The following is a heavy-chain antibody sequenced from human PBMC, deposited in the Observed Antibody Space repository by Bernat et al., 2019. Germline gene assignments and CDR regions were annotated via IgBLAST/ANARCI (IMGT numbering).Heavy chain of an antibody. Sequence: VQLVQSGVEVRRPGASVKVSYKASGYTFTSYDFSWVRQAPGQGLEWMGWISPYNGNTNYAQKFQGRVTMTTDTSTSTVYMELRSLRSDDAAVYDCAREAAYDFWSGVDYGGQGTLVTVSS. CDR3: AREAAYDFWSGVDY. V-gene: IGHV1-18*01. CDR1: GYTFTSYD. J-gene: IGHJ4*02. CDR2: ISPYNGNT. D-gene: IGHD3-3*01.